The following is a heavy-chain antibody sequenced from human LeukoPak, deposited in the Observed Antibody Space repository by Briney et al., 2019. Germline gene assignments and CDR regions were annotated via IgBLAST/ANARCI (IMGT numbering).Heavy chain of an antibody. J-gene: IGHJ4*02. CDR3: ARHGSGWSLDY. CDR2: INPSGGST. V-gene: IGHV1-46*01. CDR1: GYTFTSYY. D-gene: IGHD6-19*01. Sequence: ASVKVSCKASGYTFTSYYMHWVRQAPGQGLEWMGIINPSGGSTNYAQMLQGRVTMTTDTSTNTAYMELRSLRSDDTAVYYCARHGSGWSLDYWGQGTLVTVSS.